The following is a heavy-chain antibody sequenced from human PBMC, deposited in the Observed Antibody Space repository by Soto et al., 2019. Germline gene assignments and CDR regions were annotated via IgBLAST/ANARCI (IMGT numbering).Heavy chain of an antibody. Sequence: EVQLLESGGVFVQPGGSLRLSCAASGFTFSSYGMSWVRQAPGKGLEWVSSINNSGSRTYHADSVKGRFTISRDNSKNTLYLQMNSLRAEDTAVYYCAKARTDQSGTYFPFDYWGQGTLVTVSS. J-gene: IGHJ4*02. V-gene: IGHV3-23*01. D-gene: IGHD1-26*01. CDR3: AKARTDQSGTYFPFDY. CDR2: INNSGSRT. CDR1: GFTFSSYG.